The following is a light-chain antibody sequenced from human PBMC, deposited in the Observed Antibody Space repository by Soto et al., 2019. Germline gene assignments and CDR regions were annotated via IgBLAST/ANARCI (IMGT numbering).Light chain of an antibody. V-gene: IGLV2-14*01. CDR3: SSYATTSTLYV. CDR1: SSDVGYYNY. J-gene: IGLJ1*01. Sequence: QSALTQPAPVSGSPGQSITISCTGTSSDVGYYNYVSWYQQHPGKAPKLIIYEVTNRPSGVSNRFSGSKSGNTASLTISGLQAEDEADYYCSSYATTSTLYVFGTGTKLTVL. CDR2: EVT.